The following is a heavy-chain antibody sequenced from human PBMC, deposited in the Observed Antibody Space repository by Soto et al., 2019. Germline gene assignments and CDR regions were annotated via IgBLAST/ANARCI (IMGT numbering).Heavy chain of an antibody. CDR2: INHSGST. V-gene: IGHV4-34*01. Sequence: QVQLQQWGAGLLKPSETLSLTCAVYGGSFSGYYWSWIRQPPGKGLEWIGEINHSGSTNYNPSLKSRVTISVDTSKNQFSLKLSSVTAADTAVYYCASVRKLLWFGELFKNWGQGTLVTVSS. J-gene: IGHJ4*02. CDR3: ASVRKLLWFGELFKN. CDR1: GGSFSGYY. D-gene: IGHD3-10*01.